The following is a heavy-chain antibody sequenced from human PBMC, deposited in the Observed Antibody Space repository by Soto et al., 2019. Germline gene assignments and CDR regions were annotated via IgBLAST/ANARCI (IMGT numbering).Heavy chain of an antibody. CDR3: ARDEGYYDSSGLDY. CDR1: GGSISSGGYY. CDR2: IYYSGST. J-gene: IGHJ4*02. D-gene: IGHD3-22*01. V-gene: IGHV4-31*03. Sequence: TLSLTCTVSGGSISSGGYYWSWIRQHPGKGLEWIGYIYYSGSTYYNPSLKSRVTISVDTSKNQFSLKLSSVTAADTAVYYCARDEGYYDSSGLDYWGQGTLVTFST.